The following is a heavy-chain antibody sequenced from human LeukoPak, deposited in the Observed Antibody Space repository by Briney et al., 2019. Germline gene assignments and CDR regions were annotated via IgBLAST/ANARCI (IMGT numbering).Heavy chain of an antibody. CDR2: INPNSGGT. Sequence: GASVKVSCKASGYTFTGYYMHWVRQAPGQGLEWMGWINPNSGGTNCAQKFQGRVTMTRDTSISTAYMELSRLRSDDTAVYYCARAGLLWFGEYANGGYYYYMDVWGKGTTVTISS. CDR1: GYTFTGYY. D-gene: IGHD3-10*01. J-gene: IGHJ6*03. CDR3: ARAGLLWFGEYANGGYYYYMDV. V-gene: IGHV1-2*02.